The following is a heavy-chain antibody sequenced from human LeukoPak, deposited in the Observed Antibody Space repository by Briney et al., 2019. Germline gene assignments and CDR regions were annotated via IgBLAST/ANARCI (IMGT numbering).Heavy chain of an antibody. CDR3: AKSRGSSWYFDY. J-gene: IGHJ4*02. D-gene: IGHD6-13*01. Sequence: GGSLRVSCAASGFTFTNYAMTWVRQAPGKRLEWVSSISGSDSKTYYADSVKGRFTISRDNSKNTLYLQMNSLRAEDTAVYYCAKSRGSSWYFDYWGQGTLVTVSS. CDR1: GFTFTNYA. CDR2: ISGSDSKT. V-gene: IGHV3-23*01.